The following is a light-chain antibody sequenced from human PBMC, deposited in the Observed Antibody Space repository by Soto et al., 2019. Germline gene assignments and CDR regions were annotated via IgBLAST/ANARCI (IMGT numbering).Light chain of an antibody. J-gene: IGLJ1*01. CDR2: EVN. CDR3: SSYAGSSNV. V-gene: IGLV2-8*01. CDR1: SNDVGGYHY. Sequence: ALTQPRSVSGSPGQSVTISCTGTSNDVGGYHYVSWYQHHPGKAPKLMIYEVNKRPSGVPDRFSGSKSGNTASLTVSGLQAEDEADYYCSSYAGSSNVFGTGTKVTVL.